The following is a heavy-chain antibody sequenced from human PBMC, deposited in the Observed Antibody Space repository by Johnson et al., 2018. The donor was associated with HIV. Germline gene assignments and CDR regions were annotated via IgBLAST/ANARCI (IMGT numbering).Heavy chain of an antibody. Sequence: EVQLVESGGGVVRPGRSLRLSCAASGFIFSNYPMHWVRQAPGKGLEWVSGISGSGGSKYYADSVKGRFTISRDNSKFTLSRHMNNLRVEDTAIYYCAKSFGDYNDDPFDIWGQGTMVTVSS. CDR2: ISGSGGSK. J-gene: IGHJ3*02. CDR1: GFIFSNYP. D-gene: IGHD4-17*01. V-gene: IGHV3-23*04. CDR3: AKSFGDYNDDPFDI.